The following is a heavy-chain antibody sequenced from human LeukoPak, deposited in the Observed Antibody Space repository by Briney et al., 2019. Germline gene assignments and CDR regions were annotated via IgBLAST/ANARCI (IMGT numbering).Heavy chain of an antibody. Sequence: SETLSLTCTASGGSISSSSYYWGWIRQPPGKRLEWIGSIYYSGSTYYNPSLKSRVTISVDTSKNQFSLKLSSVTAADTAVYYCARQPIEEQPPDYWGQGTLVTVSS. D-gene: IGHD6-13*01. CDR2: IYYSGST. CDR1: GGSISSSSYY. CDR3: ARQPIEEQPPDY. V-gene: IGHV4-39*01. J-gene: IGHJ4*02.